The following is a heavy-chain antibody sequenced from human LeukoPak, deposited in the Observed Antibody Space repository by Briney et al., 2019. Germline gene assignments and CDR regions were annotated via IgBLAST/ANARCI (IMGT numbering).Heavy chain of an antibody. V-gene: IGHV4-34*01. Sequence: PGGSLRLSCAASGFTFSSYSMNWVRQAPGKELEWIGEISHSGSTNFNPSLKSRVSMSVDTSQNQFSLKLNSVTAADTAVYYCARGQSPRSWHTPFGSWGQGTLVTVSS. CDR1: GFTFSSYS. CDR2: ISHSGST. D-gene: IGHD6-13*01. CDR3: ARGQSPRSWHTPFGS. J-gene: IGHJ4*02.